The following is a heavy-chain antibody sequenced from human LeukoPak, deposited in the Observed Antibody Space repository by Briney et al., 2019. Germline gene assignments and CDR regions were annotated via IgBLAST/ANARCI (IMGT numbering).Heavy chain of an antibody. Sequence: GGSLRLSCAASGFIFSSYDMNWVRQAPGKGLEWVSSISSSGTYEYYGDSVKGRSTISRDNAKNSLYLQMNSLRAEDMAVYYCARVNPSSDYWGQGTLVTVSS. CDR3: ARVNPSSDY. D-gene: IGHD6-6*01. V-gene: IGHV3-21*01. CDR1: GFIFSSYD. J-gene: IGHJ4*02. CDR2: ISSSGTYE.